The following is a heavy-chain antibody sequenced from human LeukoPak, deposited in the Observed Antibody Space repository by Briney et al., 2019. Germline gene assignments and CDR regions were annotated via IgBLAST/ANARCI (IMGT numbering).Heavy chain of an antibody. CDR3: ARLSGSSGWYGFY. CDR1: GYSFTSYW. V-gene: IGHV5-51*01. J-gene: IGHJ4*02. D-gene: IGHD6-19*01. CDR2: IYPGDSDT. Sequence: GASLQISCKGSGYSFTSYWIGGVRQLPGKGLEWMGIIYPGDSDTRYSPSFQGQVTISADKAISTAYLQWSGLKASDTAMYYCARLSGSSGWYGFYWGQGTLVTVSS.